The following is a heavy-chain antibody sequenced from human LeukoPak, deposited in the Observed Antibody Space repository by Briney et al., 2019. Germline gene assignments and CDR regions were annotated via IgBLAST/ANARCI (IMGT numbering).Heavy chain of an antibody. D-gene: IGHD3-3*01. Sequence: PGGSLRLSCAASGFTFSSYAMHWVRQAPGKGLEWVAVISYDGSNKYYADSVKGRFTISRDNAKNSLYLQMNSLRAEDTAVYYCARDSGYYDFWSGYYSSAFDIWGQGTMVTVSS. CDR2: ISYDGSNK. V-gene: IGHV3-30-3*01. CDR1: GFTFSSYA. J-gene: IGHJ3*02. CDR3: ARDSGYYDFWSGYYSSAFDI.